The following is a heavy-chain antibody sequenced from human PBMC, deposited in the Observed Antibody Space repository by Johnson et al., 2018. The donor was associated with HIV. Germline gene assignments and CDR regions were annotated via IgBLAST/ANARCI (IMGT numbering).Heavy chain of an antibody. V-gene: IGHV3-23*04. D-gene: IGHD7-27*01. J-gene: IGHJ3*02. CDR3: ARGSGVGAFDI. CDR1: GFTFSNAW. CDR2: ISGSGGST. Sequence: VQLVESGGGVVQPGRSLRLSCAASGFTFSNAWMSWVRQAPGKGLEWVSAISGSGGSTYYADSVKGRFTISRDNSKNTLYLQMSSLRVEDTAVYYCARGSGVGAFDIWGQGTMVTVSS.